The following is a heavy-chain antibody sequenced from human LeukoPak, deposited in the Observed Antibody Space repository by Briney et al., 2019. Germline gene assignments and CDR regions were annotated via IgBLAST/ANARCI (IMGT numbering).Heavy chain of an antibody. CDR3: AKGAEIDH. Sequence: GGSLRLSCAASGFNFNNFAMSWVRQAPGKGLEWLSAMTGPADTTYYAESVKGRFTISRDYSKSMVFLQMNSLRVEDAAIYYCAKGAEIDHWGQGTLVTVSS. J-gene: IGHJ4*02. CDR1: GFNFNNFA. CDR2: MTGPADTT. V-gene: IGHV3-23*01.